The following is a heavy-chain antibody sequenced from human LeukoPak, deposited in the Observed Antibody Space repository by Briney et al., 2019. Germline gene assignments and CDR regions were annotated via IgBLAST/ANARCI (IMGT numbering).Heavy chain of an antibody. CDR3: VIDLGDYNDF. CDR2: INTQGTYT. V-gene: IGHV3-74*01. J-gene: IGHJ4*02. CDR1: GITFSSYW. Sequence: HTGGSLRLSCAVSGITFSSYWMHWVRHDPGRGLLWVSRINTQGTYTNYADSVKGRFTISRDNAKNTLYLQMSSLRADDTAVYYCVIDLGDYNDFWGQGTLVSVSS. D-gene: IGHD2-15*01.